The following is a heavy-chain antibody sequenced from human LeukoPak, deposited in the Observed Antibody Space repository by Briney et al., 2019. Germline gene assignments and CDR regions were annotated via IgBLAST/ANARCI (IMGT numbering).Heavy chain of an antibody. CDR1: GFTFDDYG. V-gene: IGHV3-20*04. J-gene: IGHJ6*03. Sequence: GGSLRLSCAASGFTFDDYGMSWVRQAPGKGLEWVSGINWNGGSTGYADSVKGRFTISRDNAKNSLYLQMNSLRAEDTALYYCARDGHPPYCSGGSCRYSFYYYYYMDVWGKGTTVTVSS. CDR2: INWNGGST. CDR3: ARDGHPPYCSGGSCRYSFYYYYYMDV. D-gene: IGHD2-15*01.